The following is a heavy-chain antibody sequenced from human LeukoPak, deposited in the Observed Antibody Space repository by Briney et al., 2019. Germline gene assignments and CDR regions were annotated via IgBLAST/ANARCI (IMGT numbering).Heavy chain of an antibody. CDR2: IKEGGSEK. Sequence: GGSLRLSCAASGFTFTNYWMSWVRQAPGKGLEWVASIKEGGSEKYYVESVKGRFTISRYNAKNSVYLQMNSLRTEDTAVYYCARGPHWGQGTLVTVSS. V-gene: IGHV3-7*01. CDR3: ARGPH. J-gene: IGHJ4*02. CDR1: GFTFTNYW.